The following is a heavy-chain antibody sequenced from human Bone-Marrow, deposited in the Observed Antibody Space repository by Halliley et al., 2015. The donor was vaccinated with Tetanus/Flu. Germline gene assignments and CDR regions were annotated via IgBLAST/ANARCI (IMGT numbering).Heavy chain of an antibody. CDR2: INPLQDNT. V-gene: IGHV1-18*01. J-gene: IGHJ4*02. D-gene: IGHD6-6*01. CDR3: ERTHVFELVGGDSFDY. Sequence: INPLQDNTNYAQKFQGRATMTTDTSTNTAYMELRSLRSDDTAVYYCERTHVFELVGGDSFDYWGQGTLVAVSS.